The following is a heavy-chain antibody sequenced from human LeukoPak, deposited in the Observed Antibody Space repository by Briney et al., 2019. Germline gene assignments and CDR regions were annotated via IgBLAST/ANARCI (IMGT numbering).Heavy chain of an antibody. CDR1: GFIFNNYG. V-gene: IGHV3-33*06. D-gene: IGHD3-22*01. J-gene: IGHJ4*02. Sequence: GGSLILSCAASGFIFNNYGMHWVRQAPGKGLEWVAVIYSDGSKQNYADSVKGRFTISRDDSKNTASLQMNSLRAEDTAVYYCAKDVRSGYFDYWGQGTLVTVSS. CDR2: IYSDGSKQ. CDR3: AKDVRSGYFDY.